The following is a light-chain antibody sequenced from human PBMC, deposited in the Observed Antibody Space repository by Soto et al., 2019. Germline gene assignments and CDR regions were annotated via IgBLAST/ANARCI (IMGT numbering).Light chain of an antibody. V-gene: IGKV1-5*01. CDR2: DAS. CDR1: QSVSNW. CDR3: QQYTTYWT. Sequence: DIQITQSPSTLSASVGARVTMTCRASQSVSNWLAWYQQQPGKAPKLLIYDASTLEGGVPSRFSGSGSGTEFTLTISSLQPDDYATYFCQQYTTYWTFGQGTKVDIK. J-gene: IGKJ1*01.